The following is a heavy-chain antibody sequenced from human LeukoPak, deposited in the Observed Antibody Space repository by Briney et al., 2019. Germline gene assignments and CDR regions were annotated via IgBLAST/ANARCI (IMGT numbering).Heavy chain of an antibody. J-gene: IGHJ5*02. CDR1: GYSISNGYY. V-gene: IGHV3-7*01. D-gene: IGHD6-19*01. CDR3: ARFMGGWEFDP. Sequence: ETLSLTCTVSGYSISNGYYWGWVRQAPGKGLEWVANIKQDGSEKYYVDSVKGRFTISRDNAKNSLYLQMNSLRAEDTAVYYCARFMGGWEFDPWGQGTLVTVSS. CDR2: IKQDGSEK.